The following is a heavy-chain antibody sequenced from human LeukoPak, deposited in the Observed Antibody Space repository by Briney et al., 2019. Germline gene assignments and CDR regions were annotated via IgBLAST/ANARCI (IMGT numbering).Heavy chain of an antibody. CDR1: GFTFSSYA. CDR2: ISGSGGST. CDR3: AKDPSILGYCSGGSCYFDY. V-gene: IGHV3-23*01. J-gene: IGHJ4*02. D-gene: IGHD2-15*01. Sequence: GGSLRLSCAASGFTFSSYAMSWVRQAPGKGLEWVSAISGSGGSTYYADSVKGRFTISRDNSKNTLYLQMNSLRAEDTAVYYCAKDPSILGYCSGGSCYFDYWGQGTLVTVSS.